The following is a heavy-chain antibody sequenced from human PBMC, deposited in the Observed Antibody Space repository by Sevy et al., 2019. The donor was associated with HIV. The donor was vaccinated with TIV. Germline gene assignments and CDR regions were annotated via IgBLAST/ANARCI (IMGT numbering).Heavy chain of an antibody. D-gene: IGHD2-2*02. CDR1: GYTFTNYG. CDR2: ISAYNGNT. J-gene: IGHJ4*02. Sequence: ASVKVSCKASGYTFTNYGINWVRQAPGQGLEWMGWISAYNGNTEHEQNFQGRVTMTTDTSTSTAYMELRSLRSDDTAVYYCARYCSSTSCYTVDRKLDYWGQGTLVTVSS. CDR3: ARYCSSTSCYTVDRKLDY. V-gene: IGHV1-18*04.